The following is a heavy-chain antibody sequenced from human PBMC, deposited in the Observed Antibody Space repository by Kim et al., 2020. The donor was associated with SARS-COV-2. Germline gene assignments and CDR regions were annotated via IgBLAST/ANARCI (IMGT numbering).Heavy chain of an antibody. J-gene: IGHJ4*02. V-gene: IGHV4-59*01. CDR1: GGSISYYY. Sequence: SETLSLTCTVSGGSISYYYWNWIRQRPGKGLEWIAFVFNGGTTSYNTSLKSRVSTSVDLSTNQFSLQLTSVTAADTAVYYCASQSPRGGYWCQGTLVIVS. CDR3: ASQSPRGGY. D-gene: IGHD3-16*01. CDR2: VFNGGTT.